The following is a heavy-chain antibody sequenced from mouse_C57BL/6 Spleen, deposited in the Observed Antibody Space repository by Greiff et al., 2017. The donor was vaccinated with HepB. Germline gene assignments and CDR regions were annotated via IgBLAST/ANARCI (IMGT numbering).Heavy chain of an antibody. V-gene: IGHV1-69*01. CDR1: GYTFTSYW. CDR3: ARYDYGLYAMDY. J-gene: IGHJ4*01. D-gene: IGHD2-4*01. CDR2: IDPSDSYT. Sequence: VQLQQPGAELVMPGASVKLSCKASGYTFTSYWMHWVKQRPGQGLEWIGEIDPSDSYTNYNQKFKGKSTLTVDKSSSTANMQLSSLTSEDSAVYYCARYDYGLYAMDYWGQGTSVTVSS.